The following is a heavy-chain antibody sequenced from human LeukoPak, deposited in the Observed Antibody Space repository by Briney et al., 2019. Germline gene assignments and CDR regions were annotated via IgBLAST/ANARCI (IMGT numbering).Heavy chain of an antibody. D-gene: IGHD2-15*01. CDR3: ATGLAVVAANDH. CDR2: INPDSGCT. V-gene: IGHV1-2*02. J-gene: IGHJ4*02. Sequence: ASVKVSCKASGYTFTGYYMHWVRQAPGQGLEWMGWINPDSGCTNDAQKVYCRVTMPSDTSISTAYMKLSRLRADDTAVYYCATGLAVVAANDHWGQGTLVTVSS. CDR1: GYTFTGYY.